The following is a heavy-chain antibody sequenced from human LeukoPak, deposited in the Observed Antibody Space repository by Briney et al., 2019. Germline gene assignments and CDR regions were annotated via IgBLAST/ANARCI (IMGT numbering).Heavy chain of an antibody. J-gene: IGHJ3*01. CDR2: MNPNSGNT. V-gene: IGHV1-8*01. CDR3: ARGGEDFYDFVWGSYRSHDAFDV. Sequence: ASVKVSCKTSGYTFTSYDINWVRQATGQGLEWMGWMNPNSGNTGYAQKFQGRVTMTRNTSISTAYMELSSLRSEDTAVYYCARGGEDFYDFVWGSYRSHDAFDVWGQGTMVTVSS. D-gene: IGHD3-16*02. CDR1: GYTFTSYD.